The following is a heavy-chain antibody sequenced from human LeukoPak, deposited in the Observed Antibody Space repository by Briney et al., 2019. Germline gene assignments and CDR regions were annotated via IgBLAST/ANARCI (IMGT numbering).Heavy chain of an antibody. CDR2: INPNSGGT. Sequence: GASVKVSCKASGYTFTGYYMHWVRQAPGQGLEWMGWINPNSGGTNYAQKFQGRVTMTRDTSISTAYMELSRLRSDDTAVYYCARGAYYYDSSGRKPTYYFDYWGQGTLVTVSS. J-gene: IGHJ4*02. CDR1: GYTFTGYY. V-gene: IGHV1-2*02. D-gene: IGHD3-22*01. CDR3: ARGAYYYDSSGRKPTYYFDY.